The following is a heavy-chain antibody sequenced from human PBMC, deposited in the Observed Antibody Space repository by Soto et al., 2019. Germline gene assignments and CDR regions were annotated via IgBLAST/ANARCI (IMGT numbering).Heavy chain of an antibody. Sequence: GESLKISCAVSVFRFSSYGMHWVRQAPGKGLEWVAVILYDGSRQYYADSVKGRFTITRDNSKNTMDLQLNSLRSEDTGIYYCAKDGPNKHDYGSEDFQFWGQGTLVTVPS. CDR2: ILYDGSRQ. J-gene: IGHJ4*02. CDR3: AKDGPNKHDYGSEDFQF. V-gene: IGHV3-30*18. D-gene: IGHD3-10*01. CDR1: VFRFSSYG.